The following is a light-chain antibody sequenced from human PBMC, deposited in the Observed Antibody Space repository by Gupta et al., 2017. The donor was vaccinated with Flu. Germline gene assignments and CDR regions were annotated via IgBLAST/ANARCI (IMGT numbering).Light chain of an antibody. V-gene: IGKV3-11*01. Sequence: DRATLSCRASQSISQNLAWYQQKPGQAPRLLIYDASTRATGIPARFSGSGSGTDFTLTISGLEPEDFALYFCQQRSNWPPLTFGGGTKVDLK. J-gene: IGKJ4*01. CDR1: QSISQN. CDR3: QQRSNWPPLT. CDR2: DAS.